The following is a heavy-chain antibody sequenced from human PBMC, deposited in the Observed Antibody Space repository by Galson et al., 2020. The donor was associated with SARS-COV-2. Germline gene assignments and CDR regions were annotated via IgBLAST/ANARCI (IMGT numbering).Heavy chain of an antibody. J-gene: IGHJ4*02. V-gene: IGHV3-30*16. CDR3: ARDGRSGPHYYYFDY. D-gene: IGHD1-26*01. CDR1: GFTLSSSA. Sequence: GSLRLSCAASGFTLSSSAMHWVRLAPGKGLEWVAIISFDGTYQRYGDSVKGRFTISRDNSKNTLYLQMNSLRVEDTAVYYCARDGRSGPHYYYFDYWGLGTLVTVSS. CDR2: ISFDGTYQ.